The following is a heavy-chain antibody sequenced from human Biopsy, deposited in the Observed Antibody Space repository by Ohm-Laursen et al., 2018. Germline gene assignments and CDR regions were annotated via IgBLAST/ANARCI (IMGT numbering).Heavy chain of an antibody. J-gene: IGHJ4*02. CDR2: IYYSGST. D-gene: IGHD5-12*01. CDR3: ARLGSGDYFPTFFDF. CDR1: GGSISRSSYY. V-gene: IGHV4-39*07. Sequence: SETLSLTCTVTGGSISRSSYYWDWIRQPPGKGLEWIGSIYYSGSTYYNPSLKSRVTISVDTSKNQFSLKLSSVTAADTAVYYCARLGSGDYFPTFFDFWGQEALVTVSS.